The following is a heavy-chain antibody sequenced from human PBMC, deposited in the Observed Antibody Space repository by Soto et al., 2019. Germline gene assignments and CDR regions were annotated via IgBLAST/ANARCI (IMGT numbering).Heavy chain of an antibody. CDR1: GGSISSPSYN. Sequence: QVQLQQSGPGLLKPSETLSLTCTVSGGSISSPSYNWGWVRQPPGKGPEWIGSFFYGGRTHYSPSLESRLSISVDTARSQVSLILTSVTAADTAVYYCATVASTHFDSWGQGALVFVSS. CDR2: FFYGGRT. CDR3: ATVASTHFDS. V-gene: IGHV4-39*01. J-gene: IGHJ4*02. D-gene: IGHD1-1*01.